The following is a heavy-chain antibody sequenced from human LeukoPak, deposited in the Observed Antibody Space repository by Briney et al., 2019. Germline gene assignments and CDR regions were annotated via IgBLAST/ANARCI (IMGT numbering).Heavy chain of an antibody. CDR1: GFTFSDYY. Sequence: GGSLRLPYAASGFTFSDYYMSWIRQAPGKGLEWVSYISSSSSYTNYADSVKGRFTISRDNAKNSLYLQMNSLRAEDTAVYYCARDMGSGYDPEPGTSTDYWGQGTLVTVSS. CDR3: ARDMGSGYDPEPGTSTDY. CDR2: ISSSSSYT. V-gene: IGHV3-11*06. D-gene: IGHD5-12*01. J-gene: IGHJ4*02.